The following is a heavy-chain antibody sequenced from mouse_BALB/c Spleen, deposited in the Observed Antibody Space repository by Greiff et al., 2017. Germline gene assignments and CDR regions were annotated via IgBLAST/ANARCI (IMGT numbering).Heavy chain of an antibody. Sequence: EVMLVESGGGLVKPGGSLKLSCAASGFAFSSYDMSWVRQTPEKRLEWVAYISSGGGSTYYPDTVKGRFTISRDNAKNTLYLQMSSLKSEDTAMYYCARHGAGAEAMDYWGQGTSVTVSS. CDR2: ISSGGGST. J-gene: IGHJ4*01. CDR1: GFAFSSYD. CDR3: ARHGAGAEAMDY. D-gene: IGHD4-1*01. V-gene: IGHV5-12-1*01.